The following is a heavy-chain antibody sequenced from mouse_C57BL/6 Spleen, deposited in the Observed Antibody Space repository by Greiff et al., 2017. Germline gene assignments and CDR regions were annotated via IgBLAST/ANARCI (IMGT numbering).Heavy chain of an antibody. Sequence: QVQLQQPGAELVKPGASVKLSCKASGYTFTSYWMQWVKQRPGQGLEWIGEIDPSDSYTNYNQKFKGKATLTVDTSSSTAYMQLSSLTSEDSAVYYCARSNGRGAMGYWGQGTSVTVAT. CDR3: ARSNGRGAMGY. V-gene: IGHV1-50*01. CDR1: GYTFTSYW. J-gene: IGHJ4*01. CDR2: IDPSDSYT.